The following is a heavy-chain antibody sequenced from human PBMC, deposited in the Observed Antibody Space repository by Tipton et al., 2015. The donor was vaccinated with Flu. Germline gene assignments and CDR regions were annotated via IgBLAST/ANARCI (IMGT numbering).Heavy chain of an antibody. CDR2: ISSNGGST. CDR3: ARGRVGAGADAFDI. CDR1: GFTFSSYA. V-gene: IGHV3-64*02. J-gene: IGHJ3*02. D-gene: IGHD1-26*01. Sequence: SLRLSCAASGFTFSSYAMHWVRQAPGKGLEYVSAISSNGGSTYYADSVKGRFTISRDNSKNTLYLQMGSLRAEDMAVYYCARGRVGAGADAFDIWGQGTMVTVSS.